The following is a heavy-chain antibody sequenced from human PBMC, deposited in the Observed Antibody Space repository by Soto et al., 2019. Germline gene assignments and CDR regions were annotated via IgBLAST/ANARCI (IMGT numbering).Heavy chain of an antibody. D-gene: IGHD6-6*01. CDR2: ISGSDDST. CDR1: GFTFSSYA. Sequence: EVQLLESGGGLVQPGESLRLSCAASGFTFSSYAMSWVRQAPGKGLEWVSVISGSDDSTYYADSVKGRFTISRDNSKKTLDLQMNSLRAEDTAVYYCAKRSSSSTFDYWGQGTLVTVSS. J-gene: IGHJ4*02. CDR3: AKRSSSSTFDY. V-gene: IGHV3-23*01.